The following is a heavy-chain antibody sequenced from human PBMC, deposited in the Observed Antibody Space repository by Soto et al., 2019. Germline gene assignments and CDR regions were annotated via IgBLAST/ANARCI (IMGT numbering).Heavy chain of an antibody. CDR3: AKDRLTISGVVIIEYYYYGMDA. CDR1: GFTFSSYG. V-gene: IGHV3-30*18. CDR2: ISYDGSNK. J-gene: IGHJ6*02. Sequence: PGGSLRLSCAASGFTFSSYGMHWVRQAPGKGLEWVAVISYDGSNKYYADSVKGRFTISRDNSKNTLYLQMNSLRAEDTAVYYCAKDRLTISGVVIIEYYYYGMDAWGQGTTVTVSS. D-gene: IGHD3-3*01.